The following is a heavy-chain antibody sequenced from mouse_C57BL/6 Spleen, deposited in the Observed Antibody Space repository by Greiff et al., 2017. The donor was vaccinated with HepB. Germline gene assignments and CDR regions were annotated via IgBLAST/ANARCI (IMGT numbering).Heavy chain of an antibody. CDR1: GFTFSSYA. Sequence: EVQLVESGGGLVKPGGSLKLSCAASGFTFSSYAMSWVRQTPEKRLEWVATISDGGSYTYYPDNVKGRFTISRDNAKNNLYLQMSHLKSEDTAMYYCARDTGNRSMDYWGQGTSVTVSS. CDR3: ARDTGNRSMDY. CDR2: ISDGGSYT. V-gene: IGHV5-4*01. D-gene: IGHD2-1*01. J-gene: IGHJ4*01.